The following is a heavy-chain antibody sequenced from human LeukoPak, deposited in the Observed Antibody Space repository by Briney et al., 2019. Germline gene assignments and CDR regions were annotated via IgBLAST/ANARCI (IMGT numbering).Heavy chain of an antibody. J-gene: IGHJ4*02. CDR2: IYYSGST. CDR3: ARDRGPSGSYSYYLDY. V-gene: IGHV4-59*01. D-gene: IGHD1-26*01. Sequence: SETLSLTCTVSGGSINSYYWSWIRQPPGKGLEWIGYIYYSGSTNYNPSLKSRVTISVDTSKNQFSLKLSSVTAADTAVYYCARDRGPSGSYSYYLDYWGQGTLVTVSS. CDR1: GGSINSYY.